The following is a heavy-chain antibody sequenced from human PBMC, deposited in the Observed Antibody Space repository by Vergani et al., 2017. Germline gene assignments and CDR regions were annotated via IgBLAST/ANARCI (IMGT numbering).Heavy chain of an antibody. V-gene: IGHV3-33*06. CDR2: IWYDGSNK. Sequence: QVQLVESGGGVVQPGRSLRLSCAASGFTFSSYGMHWVRQAPGKGLEWVAVIWYDGSNKYYADSVKGRFTISRDNSKNTLYLQMNSLRAEETAVYYCAKEQEAAAGRKGYYESSGYYAAHYYYYGMDVWGQGTTVTVSS. J-gene: IGHJ6*02. CDR3: AKEQEAAAGRKGYYESSGYYAAHYYYYGMDV. CDR1: GFTFSSYG. D-gene: IGHD3-22*01.